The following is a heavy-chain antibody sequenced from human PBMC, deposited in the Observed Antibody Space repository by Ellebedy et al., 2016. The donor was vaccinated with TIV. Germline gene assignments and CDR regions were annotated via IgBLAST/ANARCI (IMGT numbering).Heavy chain of an antibody. D-gene: IGHD1-1*01. J-gene: IGHJ4*02. CDR1: GFTFSRFG. Sequence: GESLKISCAASGFTFSRFGMQWVRQAPGKGLEWVAVISHDGSVKHYADSVKGRFTISRDNSKNTLNLHLSSLRSEDTAVYYCAKETTELTATTLYWGQGTLVTVSS. V-gene: IGHV3-30*18. CDR3: AKETTELTATTLY. CDR2: ISHDGSVK.